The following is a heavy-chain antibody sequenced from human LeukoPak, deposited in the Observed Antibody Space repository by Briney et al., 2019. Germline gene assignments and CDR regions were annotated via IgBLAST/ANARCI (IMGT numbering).Heavy chain of an antibody. CDR1: GFTFTGYY. CDR3: ARDQAVAGTDYYYGMDV. Sequence: EPGGSLRLSCAGSGFTFTGYYMHWVRQAPGQGLEWMGWINPDSGGTNYAQKFQGWVTMTRDTSISTAYMELSRLRSDDTAVYYCARDQAVAGTDYYYGMDVWGQGTTVTVSS. D-gene: IGHD6-19*01. J-gene: IGHJ6*02. V-gene: IGHV1-2*04. CDR2: INPDSGGT.